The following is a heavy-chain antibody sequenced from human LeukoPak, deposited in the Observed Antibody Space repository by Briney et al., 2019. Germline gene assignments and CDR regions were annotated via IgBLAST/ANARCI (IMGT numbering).Heavy chain of an antibody. J-gene: IGHJ4*02. V-gene: IGHV4-38-2*02. Sequence: SETLSLICSVSGYSISSGYYWTWIRQPPGKGLEWIGNMYHSGSTYNNPSLKSRVTISLDMSKNQFSLKLNSVTAADTAVYYCVREGPVRFLEQIDYWGQGTLVTVSS. CDR1: GYSISSGYY. CDR3: VREGPVRFLEQIDY. CDR2: MYHSGST. D-gene: IGHD3-3*01.